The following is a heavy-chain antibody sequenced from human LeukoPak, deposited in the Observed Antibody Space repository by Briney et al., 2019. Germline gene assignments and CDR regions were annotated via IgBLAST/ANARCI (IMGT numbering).Heavy chain of an antibody. V-gene: IGHV4-31*03. CDR3: ARRQQQYGNTAFDP. Sequence: SQTLSLTCTVSGGSISSGGYYWSWIRQHPGKGLEWIGYIYYSGSTYYNPSLKSRVTISVDTSKNQFSLKLSSVTAADTAVYYCARRQQQYGNTAFDPWGQGTLVTVSS. CDR2: IYYSGST. J-gene: IGHJ5*02. CDR1: GGSISSGGYY. D-gene: IGHD6-13*01.